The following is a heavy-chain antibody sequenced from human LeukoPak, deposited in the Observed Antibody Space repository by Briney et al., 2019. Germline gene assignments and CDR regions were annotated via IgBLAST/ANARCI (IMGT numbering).Heavy chain of an antibody. D-gene: IGHD2-21*02. J-gene: IGHJ4*02. CDR2: INPNSGGT. CDR3: ARPAYCGPDCYYYLDY. CDR1: GYTFTGYY. V-gene: IGHV1-2*02. Sequence: GASVKVSCKASGYTFTGYYMHWVRQAPGQGLEWMGWINPNSGGTNYAQKFQGRVTMTRDTSISTAYMELSRLTSDDTAVYYCARPAYCGPDCYYYLDYWGQGTLVTVSS.